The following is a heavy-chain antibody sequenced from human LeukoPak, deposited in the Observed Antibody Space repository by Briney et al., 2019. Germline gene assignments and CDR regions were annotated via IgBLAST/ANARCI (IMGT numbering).Heavy chain of an antibody. Sequence: PPQTLSLTCTVSGGSISSGGYYWSWIRQPPGKGLEWIGEINHSGSTNYNPSLKSRVTISIDTSKNQFSLKLSSVTAADTAVYYCARGYIVVVVTATPWFDPWGQETLVTVSS. V-gene: IGHV4-30-2*01. J-gene: IGHJ5*02. CDR3: ARGYIVVVVTATPWFDP. CDR2: INHSGST. CDR1: GGSISSGGYY. D-gene: IGHD2-15*01.